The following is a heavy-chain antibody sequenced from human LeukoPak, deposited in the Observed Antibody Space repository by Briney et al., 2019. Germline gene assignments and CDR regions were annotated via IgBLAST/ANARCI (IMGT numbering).Heavy chain of an antibody. CDR2: ISGSGGTT. J-gene: IGHJ6*03. V-gene: IGHV3-23*01. CDR3: AKIKAGFYYYYMDV. Sequence: GGSLRLSCAASGFTFSTYAFTWVRQAPGKGLEWVSSISGSGGTTYYADSVKGRFTISRDNSKNTLYLQINSLRAEDTAVYYCAKIKAGFYYYYMDVWGRGTTVTVSS. D-gene: IGHD3-10*01. CDR1: GFTFSTYA.